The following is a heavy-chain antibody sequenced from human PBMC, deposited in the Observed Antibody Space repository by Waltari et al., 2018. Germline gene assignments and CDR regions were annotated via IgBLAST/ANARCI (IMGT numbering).Heavy chain of an antibody. CDR2: ISYSGAT. J-gene: IGHJ3*01. CDR3: ATYVGASVGTAAFDV. V-gene: IGHV4-39*01. D-gene: IGHD3-16*01. Sequence: GCVRQPPGKGLEWTGTISYSGATYYNPSLRSRVTISLDTSKNQFSLKLNSVTAADTAVYYCATYVGASVGTAAFDVWGQGTMVTVSS.